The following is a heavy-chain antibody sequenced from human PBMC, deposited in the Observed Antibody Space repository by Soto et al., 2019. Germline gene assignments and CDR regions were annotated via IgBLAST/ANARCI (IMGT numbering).Heavy chain of an antibody. Sequence: QVQLVQSGAEVKKPGSSVKVSCEASGGTFSGHAISWVRQAPGQGPEWMGGLIPLFGTTQHAQNFQDRLTITADKSTSPAYMELTSLRFEDTAIYYCARGPNWGYRFASWGQGTLVTVSS. CDR2: LIPLFGTT. J-gene: IGHJ4*02. CDR1: GGTFSGHA. CDR3: ARGPNWGYRFAS. D-gene: IGHD7-27*01. V-gene: IGHV1-69*06.